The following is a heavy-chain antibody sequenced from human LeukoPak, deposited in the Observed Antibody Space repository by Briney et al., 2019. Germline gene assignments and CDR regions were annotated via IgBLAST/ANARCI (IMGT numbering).Heavy chain of an antibody. CDR3: AKDTEQWLVHVYS. Sequence: PGRSLRLSCVCSGFTFDDYALHWVRQAPGKGLDWVAGISWDSQTGDYAYSVRVRFTISRDNAKNSLYLQMESLTTDDTAFYYCAKDTEQWLVHVYSWGQGTRSPSPQ. D-gene: IGHD6-19*01. J-gene: IGHJ4*02. CDR2: ISWDSQTG. CDR1: GFTFDDYA. V-gene: IGHV3-9*01.